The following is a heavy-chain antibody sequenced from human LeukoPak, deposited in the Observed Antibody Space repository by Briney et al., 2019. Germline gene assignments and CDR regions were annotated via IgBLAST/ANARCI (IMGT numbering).Heavy chain of an antibody. V-gene: IGHV4-34*01. CDR3: ARGLSRDIVVVPAANNFDY. CDR1: GGSFSDYY. J-gene: IGHJ4*02. D-gene: IGHD2-2*01. CDR2: INHSGST. Sequence: PSETLSLTCAVYGGSFSDYYWSWIRQPPGKGLEWLGEINHSGSTNYNPSLKSRVTISVDTSKNQFSLKLSSVTAADTAVYYCARGLSRDIVVVPAANNFDYWGQGTLVTVSS.